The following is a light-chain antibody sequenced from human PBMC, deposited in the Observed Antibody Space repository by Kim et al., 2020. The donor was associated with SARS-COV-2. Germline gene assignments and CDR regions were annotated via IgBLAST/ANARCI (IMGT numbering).Light chain of an antibody. Sequence: EIVLTQSPATLSLSPGVRATLSCRASQSVSSYLAWYQQKPGQAPRLLIYDASNRATGIPARFSGSGSGTDFTLTISSLEPEDFAVYYCQQRSNFLTFGGGTKVDIK. CDR2: DAS. CDR1: QSVSSY. CDR3: QQRSNFLT. J-gene: IGKJ4*01. V-gene: IGKV3-11*01.